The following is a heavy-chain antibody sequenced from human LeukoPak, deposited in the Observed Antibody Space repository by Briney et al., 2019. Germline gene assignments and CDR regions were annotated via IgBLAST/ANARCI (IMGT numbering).Heavy chain of an antibody. CDR3: ARQGVVISLRAFDI. Sequence: SETLSPTCTVSGGSISSGGYYWSWIRQHPGKGLEWIGYIYYSGSTYYNPSLKSRVTISVDTSKNQFSLKLSSVTAADTAVYYCARQGVVISLRAFDICGQGTMVTVSS. CDR2: IYYSGST. J-gene: IGHJ3*02. D-gene: IGHD3-3*01. CDR1: GGSISSGGYY. V-gene: IGHV4-31*03.